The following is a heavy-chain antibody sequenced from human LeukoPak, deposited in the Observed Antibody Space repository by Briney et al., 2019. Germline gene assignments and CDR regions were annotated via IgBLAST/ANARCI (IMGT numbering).Heavy chain of an antibody. V-gene: IGHV4-4*07. CDR3: ARQTGSGLFILP. CDR1: GGSCSIYY. D-gene: IGHD3/OR15-3a*01. J-gene: IGHJ4*02. Sequence: PSETLSLNCNVSGGSCSIYYWSWIRQPAGKGLEWIGRIYTSGSTNYNPSLKSRVTISVDTSKNQFSLRLTSVTAADTAVYYCARQTGSGLFILPGGQGTLVTVSS. CDR2: IYTSGST.